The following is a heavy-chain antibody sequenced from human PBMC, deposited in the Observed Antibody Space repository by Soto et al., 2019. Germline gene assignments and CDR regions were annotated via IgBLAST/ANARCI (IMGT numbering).Heavy chain of an antibody. CDR3: AKDPVSGITGTTDFDY. CDR2: IIPIFGTA. J-gene: IGHJ4*02. Sequence: SVKVSCKASGGTFSSYAISWVRQAPGQGLEWMGGIIPIFGTANYAQKFQGRVTITRDKSTSTVYMQMSSLRSEDTAVYYCAKDPVSGITGTTDFDYWGQGTLVTVSS. CDR1: GGTFSSYA. V-gene: IGHV1-69*05. D-gene: IGHD1-20*01.